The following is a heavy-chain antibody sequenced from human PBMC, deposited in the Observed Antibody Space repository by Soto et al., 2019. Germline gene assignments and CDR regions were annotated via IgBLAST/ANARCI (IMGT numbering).Heavy chain of an antibody. Sequence: SLRLSCAVSGTASTDYPMDWVRQAPGKGLELVSGVGGDNGHIGYADSVKGRFTASMDNARHFLYVQMNSMTVEATALYYCVKDMAPGGADVWGQGTAGTVSS. CDR3: VKDMAPGGADV. V-gene: IGHV3-9*02. J-gene: IGHJ6*02. CDR1: GTASTDYP. D-gene: IGHD3-16*01. CDR2: VGGDNGHI.